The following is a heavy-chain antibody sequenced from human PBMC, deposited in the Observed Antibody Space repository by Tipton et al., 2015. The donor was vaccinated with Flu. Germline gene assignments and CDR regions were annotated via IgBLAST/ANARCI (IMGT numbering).Heavy chain of an antibody. J-gene: IGHJ1*01. V-gene: IGHV4-59*11. CDR3: AKSGSYLEYLQH. CDR2: IYFSGST. D-gene: IGHD1-26*01. Sequence: TLSLTCSVSGGSISGHYWNWIRQPPGKGLEWIGYIYFSGSTEYNPSLRSRVTISLDTSKNQFSLKLTSVSAADTAVYYCAKSGSYLEYLQHWGQGTLVTVSS. CDR1: GGSISGHY.